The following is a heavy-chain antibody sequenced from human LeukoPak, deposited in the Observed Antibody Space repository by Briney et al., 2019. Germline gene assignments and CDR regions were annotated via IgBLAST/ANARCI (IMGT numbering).Heavy chain of an antibody. J-gene: IGHJ4*02. D-gene: IGHD3-10*01. Sequence: KPSETLSLTCTVSGDSISSYYWSWIRQPPGKGLEWIGYIYYSGGGSTTYNPSLKSRVIISVDTSKNQFSLKLRSVTAADTAVYYCARLGGRGYYFDYWGQGTLVTVSS. V-gene: IGHV4-59*08. CDR1: GDSISSYY. CDR2: IYYSGGGST. CDR3: ARLGGRGYYFDY.